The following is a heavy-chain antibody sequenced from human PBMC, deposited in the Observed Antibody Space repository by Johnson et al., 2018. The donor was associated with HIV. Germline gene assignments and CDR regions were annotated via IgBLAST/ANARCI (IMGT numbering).Heavy chain of an antibody. D-gene: IGHD3-16*01. Sequence: VQLVESGGGLVQPGRSLRLSCAASGFSVSSNYMSWVRQAPGKGLEWVSGINWNGGSTGYADSVKGRFTISRDNSRNTLYLQMNSLRAEDTAVYYCARVAQEQGGVYDAFDIWGQGTMVTVSS. V-gene: IGHV3-66*01. CDR2: INWNGGST. CDR3: ARVAQEQGGVYDAFDI. J-gene: IGHJ3*02. CDR1: GFSVSSNY.